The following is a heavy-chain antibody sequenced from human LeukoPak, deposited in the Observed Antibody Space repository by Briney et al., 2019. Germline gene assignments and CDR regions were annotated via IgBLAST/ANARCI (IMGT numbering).Heavy chain of an antibody. Sequence: GGSLRLSCAASGFTFSSYWMSWVRQAPGKGLEWVSAISGSGGSTYYADSVKGRFTISRDNSKNTLYLQMNSLRAEDTAVYYCAKDFSIDTAMVTFDYWGQGTLVTVSS. D-gene: IGHD5-18*01. CDR1: GFTFSSYW. V-gene: IGHV3-23*01. CDR3: AKDFSIDTAMVTFDY. CDR2: ISGSGGST. J-gene: IGHJ4*02.